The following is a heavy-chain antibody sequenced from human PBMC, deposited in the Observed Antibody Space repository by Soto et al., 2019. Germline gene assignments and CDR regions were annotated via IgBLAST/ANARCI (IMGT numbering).Heavy chain of an antibody. CDR2: ISYDGSNK. CDR1: GFTFSSYG. V-gene: IGHV3-30*18. J-gene: IGHJ6*02. CDR3: AKDKIRVAAAGIGMDV. Sequence: GGSLRLSCAASGFTFSSYGMHWVRQAPGKGLEWVAVISYDGSNKYYADSVKGRFTISRDNSKNTLYLQMNSLRAEDTAVYYCAKDKIRVAAAGIGMDVWGQGTTVTVSS. D-gene: IGHD6-13*01.